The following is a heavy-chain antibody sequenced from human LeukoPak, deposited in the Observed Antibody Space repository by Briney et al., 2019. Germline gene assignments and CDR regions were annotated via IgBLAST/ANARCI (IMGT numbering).Heavy chain of an antibody. D-gene: IGHD4-17*01. CDR1: GGSFSGYY. J-gene: IGHJ4*02. CDR2: INHSGST. Sequence: SEILSLTCAVYGGSFSGYYWSWIRQPPGKGLEWIGEINHSGSTNYNPSLKSRVTISVDTSKNQFSLKLSSVTAADTAVYYCARISKSDYYYFDYWGQGTLVTVSS. V-gene: IGHV4-34*01. CDR3: ARISKSDYYYFDY.